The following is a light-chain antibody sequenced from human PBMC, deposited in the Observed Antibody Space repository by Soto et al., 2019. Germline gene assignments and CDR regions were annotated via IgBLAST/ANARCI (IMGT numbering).Light chain of an antibody. CDR3: QQYNSYWT. Sequence: DIQMTQSPSTLSASVGDRVTITCRAMQSISSWLACYQQKPGKAPKLLIYKASSLESGVPSRFSGSGSGTEFTLTISSLQPDDFATYYCQQYNSYWTFGQGTKVEIK. V-gene: IGKV1-5*03. CDR2: KAS. CDR1: QSISSW. J-gene: IGKJ1*01.